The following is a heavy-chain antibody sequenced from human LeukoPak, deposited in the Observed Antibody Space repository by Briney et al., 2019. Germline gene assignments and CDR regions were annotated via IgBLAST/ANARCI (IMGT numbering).Heavy chain of an antibody. V-gene: IGHV4-4*07. D-gene: IGHD2-2*01. Sequence: SETLSLTCTVSGGSISSYYWSWIRQPAGKGLEWIGRIYTSGSTNYNPSRKSRVTMSVDTSKNQFSLKLSSVTAADTAVYYCARYTYCSSTSCYPFDYWGQGTLVTVSS. CDR2: IYTSGST. CDR3: ARYTYCSSTSCYPFDY. J-gene: IGHJ4*02. CDR1: GGSISSYY.